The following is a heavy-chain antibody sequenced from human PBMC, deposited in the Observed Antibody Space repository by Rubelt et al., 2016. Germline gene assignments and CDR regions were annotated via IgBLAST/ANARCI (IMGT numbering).Heavy chain of an antibody. CDR2: INPYSGVT. CDR1: GYTFTGYY. Sequence: QVQLVQSGAEVKKPGASVKVSCKASGYTFTGYYMHWVRQAPGQGLEWMGRINPYSGVTDYAQKFQGRVTMTRDTSIGTAYSRLSSLGSDDTAVYYCARDGKFDPWGQGTLVTVSS. V-gene: IGHV1-2*06. J-gene: IGHJ5*02. CDR3: ARDGKFDP.